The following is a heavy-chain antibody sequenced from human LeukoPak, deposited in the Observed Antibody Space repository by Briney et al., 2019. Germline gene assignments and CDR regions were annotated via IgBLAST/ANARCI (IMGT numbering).Heavy chain of an antibody. Sequence: SETLSLTCTVSGGSISTSNYYWGWIRQPPGKGLEWIGSIYYSGSTYYNPSLKSRVTISVDTSKNQFSLKLSSVTAADTAVYYCAREVLGRYCSGGSCYSGWFDPWGQGTLVTVSS. CDR1: GGSISTSNYY. J-gene: IGHJ5*02. D-gene: IGHD2-15*01. CDR2: IYYSGST. CDR3: AREVLGRYCSGGSCYSGWFDP. V-gene: IGHV4-39*07.